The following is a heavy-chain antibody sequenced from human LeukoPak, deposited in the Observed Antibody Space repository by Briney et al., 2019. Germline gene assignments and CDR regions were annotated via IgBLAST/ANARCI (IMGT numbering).Heavy chain of an antibody. J-gene: IGHJ4*02. V-gene: IGHV4-34*01. CDR2: INHSGSA. CDR1: GGSFSGYY. Sequence: SETLSLTCAVYGGSFSGYYWSWIRQPPGKGLEWIGEINHSGSANYNPSLKSRVTISVDTSKNQFSLKLSSVTAADTAVYYCARLRGSGGFWGQGTLVTVSS. CDR3: ARLRGSGGF. D-gene: IGHD2-15*01.